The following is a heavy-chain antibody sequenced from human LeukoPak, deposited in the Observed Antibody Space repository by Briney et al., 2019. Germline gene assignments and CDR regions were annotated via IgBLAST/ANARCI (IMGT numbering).Heavy chain of an antibody. CDR3: ASGAQGSGSYYNSDY. Sequence: PGGSLRLSCTASGFTFTSYAMSWVRQAPGKGLEWVSVSGTGGSTNHADSVKGRFTISRDNSKNTLYLQMNSLRAEDTAVYYCASGAQGSGSYYNSDYWSQGTLVTVSS. J-gene: IGHJ4*02. CDR1: GFTFTSYA. D-gene: IGHD3-10*01. CDR2: SGTGGST. V-gene: IGHV3-23*01.